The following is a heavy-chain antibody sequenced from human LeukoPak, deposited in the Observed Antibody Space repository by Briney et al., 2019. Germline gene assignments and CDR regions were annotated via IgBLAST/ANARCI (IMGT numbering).Heavy chain of an antibody. J-gene: IGHJ4*02. CDR2: INPKNGKT. D-gene: IGHD3-22*01. CDR3: AREDYYDSGSSDY. V-gene: IGHV1-8*01. CDR1: GYTFSTST. Sequence: ASVKVSCKASGYTFSTSTISWVRQAAGQGLEWMGWINPKNGKTSYAQKFQDRVTMTENTSTSTAYMELSSLRSEDTAIYYCAREDYYDSGSSDYWGQGTLVTVSS.